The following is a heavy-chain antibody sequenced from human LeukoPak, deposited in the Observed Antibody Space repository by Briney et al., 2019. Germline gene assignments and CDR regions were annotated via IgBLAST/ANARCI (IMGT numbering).Heavy chain of an antibody. CDR2: IYHSGST. CDR3: ARMAYSGSYYFDY. D-gene: IGHD1-26*01. J-gene: IGHJ4*02. Sequence: SETLSLNCADSGYSISSGYYWGWIRQPPGKGLEWIGSIYHSGSTYYNPSLKSRVTISVDTSKNQFSLKLSSVTAADTAVYYCARMAYSGSYYFDYWGQGTLVSVSS. V-gene: IGHV4-38-2*01. CDR1: GYSISSGYY.